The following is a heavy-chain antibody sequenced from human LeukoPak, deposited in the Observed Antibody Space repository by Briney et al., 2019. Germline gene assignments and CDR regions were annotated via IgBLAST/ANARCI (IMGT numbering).Heavy chain of an antibody. CDR3: ARDLGDYDSSAFGC. D-gene: IGHD3-22*01. J-gene: IGHJ4*02. CDR2: IYYSGST. CDR1: GGSISSYY. V-gene: IGHV4-59*01. Sequence: SGTLSLTCTVSGGSISSYYWSWIRQPPGKGLEWIGYIYYSGSTNYNPSLKSRVTISVDTSKNQFSLKLSSVATADTALYNCARDLGDYDSSAFGCWGQGTLVTVSS.